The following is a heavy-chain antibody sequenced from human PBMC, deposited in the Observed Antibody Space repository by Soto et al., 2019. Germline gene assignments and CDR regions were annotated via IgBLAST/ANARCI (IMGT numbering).Heavy chain of an antibody. V-gene: IGHV1-18*04. D-gene: IGHD5-18*01. CDR3: ARGSSYGWGQYYYYGMDV. CDR1: GYTFTSYG. J-gene: IGHJ6*02. CDR2: ISAYNGNT. Sequence: QVQLVQSGAEVKKPGASVKVSCKASGYTFTSYGISWVRQAPGQGLEWMGWISAYNGNTNYAQKLQGRVTITTDTSTSTAYMELRSLGSDDTAVYYCARGSSYGWGQYYYYGMDVWGQGTTVTVSS.